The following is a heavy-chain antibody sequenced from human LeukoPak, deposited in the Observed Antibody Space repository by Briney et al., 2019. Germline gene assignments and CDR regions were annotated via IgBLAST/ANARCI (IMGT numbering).Heavy chain of an antibody. J-gene: IGHJ5*02. D-gene: IGHD4-17*01. V-gene: IGHV3-23*01. CDR1: GFTFTNYA. Sequence: GGSLRLSCAASGFTFTNYAMSWVRQAPGKGLEWVSAISGSGGSTYYADSVKGRFTISRDNSKNTLYLQMNSLRAEDTAVYYCAKDLWFGDYDHWGQGTLVTVSS. CDR3: AKDLWFGDYDH. CDR2: ISGSGGST.